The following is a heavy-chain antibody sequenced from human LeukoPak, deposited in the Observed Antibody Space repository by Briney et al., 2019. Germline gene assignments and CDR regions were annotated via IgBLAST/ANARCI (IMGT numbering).Heavy chain of an antibody. CDR2: IFYTGST. J-gene: IGHJ2*01. CDR3: ARVYYSSSYDYWYFDL. D-gene: IGHD6-13*01. V-gene: IGHV4-59*01. Sequence: PSETLSLTCTVSGGSISSYYWSWIRQPPGKGLGWIGYIFYTGSTNYNPSLKSRVTISVDTSKNQFSLKLSSVTAADTAVYYCARVYYSSSYDYWYFDLWGRGTLVTVSS. CDR1: GGSISSYY.